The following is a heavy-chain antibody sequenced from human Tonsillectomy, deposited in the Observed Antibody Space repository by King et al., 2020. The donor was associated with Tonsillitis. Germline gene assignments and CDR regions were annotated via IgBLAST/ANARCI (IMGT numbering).Heavy chain of an antibody. Sequence: DVQLVESGGDLVQPGGSLRLSCAASGFTFDNYAMNWVRQAPGKGLEWVSTISGSGGSTYYADSVKGRFTISRDNSKNRLYLQLSSLRAEDTALYFCARDVISGCVSGRFDNWGQGTLVTVSS. V-gene: IGHV3-23*04. CDR1: GFTFDNYA. CDR3: ARDVISGCVSGRFDN. CDR2: ISGSGGST. D-gene: IGHD2-8*02. J-gene: IGHJ4*02.